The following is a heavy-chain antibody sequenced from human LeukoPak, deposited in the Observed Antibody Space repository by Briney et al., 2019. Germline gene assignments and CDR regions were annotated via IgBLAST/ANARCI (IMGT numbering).Heavy chain of an antibody. V-gene: IGHV1-3*01. J-gene: IGHJ6*02. CDR3: ARVRDDSSSWYYYYYGMDV. CDR1: GYTFTSYA. D-gene: IGHD6-13*01. CDR2: INAGNGNT. Sequence: GASVKVSCKASGYTFTSYAMHWVRQAPGQRLEWMGWINAGNGNTKYSQKFQGRVTITRDTSASTAYMELSSLRSEDTAVYYCARVRDDSSSWYYYYYGMDVWGQGTTVTVSS.